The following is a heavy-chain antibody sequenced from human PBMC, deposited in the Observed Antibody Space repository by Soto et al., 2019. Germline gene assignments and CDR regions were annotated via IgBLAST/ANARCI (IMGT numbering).Heavy chain of an antibody. V-gene: IGHV3-53*01. CDR3: AMTGAGYYIV. J-gene: IGHJ4*02. Sequence: EVQLVESGGGLIQPGGSLRLSCAASGVTVSSNYLSWVRQAPGKGLEWVSVIFSADNTHYADSVKGRFTISRDNSKNTVFLQMNSLRSEDTAVYYCAMTGAGYYIVWGQGTPITVSA. CDR2: IFSADNT. CDR1: GVTVSSNY. D-gene: IGHD3-3*01.